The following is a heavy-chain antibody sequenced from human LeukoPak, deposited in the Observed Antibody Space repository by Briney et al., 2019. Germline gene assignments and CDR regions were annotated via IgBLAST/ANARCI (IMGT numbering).Heavy chain of an antibody. CDR1: GFTFSNAW. J-gene: IGHJ4*02. CDR3: ARGAQWPY. V-gene: IGHV3-48*01. CDR2: ISSGSNIM. Sequence: GGSLRLSCAAAGFTFSNAWVNWVRQAPGKGLEWVSYISSGSNIMNYADSVKGRFTTSRDNAKNSLYLQMNSLRAEDTAVYYCARGAQWPYWGQGTLVTVSS. D-gene: IGHD6-19*01.